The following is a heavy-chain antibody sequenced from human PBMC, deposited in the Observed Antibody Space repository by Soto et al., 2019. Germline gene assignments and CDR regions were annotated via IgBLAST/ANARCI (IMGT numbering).Heavy chain of an antibody. D-gene: IGHD2-2*01. Sequence: PSETLSLTCAVYGGSFSGYYWSWIRQPPGKGLEWIGEINHSGSTNYNPSLKSRVTISVDTSKNQFSLKLSSVTAADTAVYYCARGRRRPSSTSGWYAFDIWRQGTMVTVSS. V-gene: IGHV4-34*01. CDR2: INHSGST. CDR3: ARGRRRPSSTSGWYAFDI. J-gene: IGHJ3*02. CDR1: GGSFSGYY.